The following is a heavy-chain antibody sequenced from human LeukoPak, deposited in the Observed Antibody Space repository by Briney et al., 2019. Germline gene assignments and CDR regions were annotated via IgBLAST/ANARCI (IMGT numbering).Heavy chain of an antibody. CDR1: RFPLSIYG. CDR3: TSDWRGMAFDI. Sequence: GGAGILSCSASRFPLSIYGMHGIRQSTGQGVVWASRIISGGRNISSAVSVKGRFTISRDNAKNTLYLQMNSLGAEDTAVYYCTSDWRGMAFDIWGQGTMVTVSS. J-gene: IGHJ3*02. V-gene: IGHV3-74*01. D-gene: IGHD3-10*01. CDR2: IISGGRNI.